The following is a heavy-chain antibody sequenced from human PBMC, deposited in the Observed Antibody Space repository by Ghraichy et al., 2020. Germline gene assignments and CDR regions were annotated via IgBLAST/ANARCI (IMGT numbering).Heavy chain of an antibody. D-gene: IGHD6-19*01. CDR1: GFTFSTYS. J-gene: IGHJ4*02. CDR3: ARSQYSSGWYVSDY. CDR2: ISSSTSII. V-gene: IGHV3-48*02. Sequence: GGSLRLSCAASGFTFSTYSMNWVRQAPGKGLEWVSYISSSTSIIYYADSVKGRFSISRDNAKNSLYLQMNSLRDEDTAVYYCARSQYSSGWYVSDYWGQGTLVTVSS.